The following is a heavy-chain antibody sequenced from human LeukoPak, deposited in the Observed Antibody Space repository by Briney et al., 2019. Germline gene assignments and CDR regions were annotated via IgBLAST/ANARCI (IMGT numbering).Heavy chain of an antibody. V-gene: IGHV3-23*01. J-gene: IGHJ4*02. CDR3: AKGHGQRTVTQPYYFDY. Sequence: GGSLRVSCAASGFTFSSYAMSWVRQAPGKGLEWVSAISGSGGSTYYADSVKGRFTISRDNSKNTLYLQMNSLRAEDTAVYYCAKGHGQRTVTQPYYFDYWGQGTLVSVSS. D-gene: IGHD4-17*01. CDR2: ISGSGGST. CDR1: GFTFSSYA.